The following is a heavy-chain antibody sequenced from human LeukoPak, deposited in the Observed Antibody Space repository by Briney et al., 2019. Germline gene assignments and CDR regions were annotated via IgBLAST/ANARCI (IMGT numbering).Heavy chain of an antibody. CDR1: GFTFSSYW. D-gene: IGHD3-16*02. CDR3: AREGYDYVWGSYRPARYFDY. Sequence: GGSLRLSCAASGFTFSSYWMSWVRQAPGKGLEWVANIKQDGGEKYYVDSVKGRFTISRDNAKNSLYLQMNSLRAEDTAVYYCAREGYDYVWGSYRPARYFDYWGQGTLVTVSS. CDR2: IKQDGGEK. J-gene: IGHJ4*02. V-gene: IGHV3-7*01.